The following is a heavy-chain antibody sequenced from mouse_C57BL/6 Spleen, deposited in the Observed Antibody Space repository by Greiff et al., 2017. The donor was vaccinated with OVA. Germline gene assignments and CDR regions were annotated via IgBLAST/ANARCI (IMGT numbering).Heavy chain of an antibody. Sequence: EVKLMESGGDLVKPGGSLKLSCAASGFTFSSYGMSWVRQTPDKRLEWVATISSGGSYPYYTDSVKGRFPISRDNAKNTLYLQMSSLKSEDTAMYYCAIENLGDYDGGFAYWGQGTLVTVSA. D-gene: IGHD2-4*01. V-gene: IGHV5-6*01. CDR2: ISSGGSYP. CDR1: GFTFSSYG. J-gene: IGHJ3*01. CDR3: AIENLGDYDGGFAY.